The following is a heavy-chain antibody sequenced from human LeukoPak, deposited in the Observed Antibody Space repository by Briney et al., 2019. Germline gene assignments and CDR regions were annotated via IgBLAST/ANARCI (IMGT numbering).Heavy chain of an antibody. CDR3: AKGGYGSGSYYTLYYYGMDV. V-gene: IGHV3-23*01. D-gene: IGHD3-10*01. Sequence: PGGSLRLSCAASGFTFSSYAMSWVRQAPGKGLKWVSAISGSGGSTYYADSVKGRFTISRDNSKNTLYLQMNSLRAEDTAVYYCAKGGYGSGSYYTLYYYGMDVWGQGTTVTVSS. CDR2: ISGSGGST. CDR1: GFTFSSYA. J-gene: IGHJ6*02.